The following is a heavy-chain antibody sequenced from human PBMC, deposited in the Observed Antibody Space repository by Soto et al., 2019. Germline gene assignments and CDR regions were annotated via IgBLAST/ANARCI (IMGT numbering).Heavy chain of an antibody. D-gene: IGHD4-17*01. CDR1: GFTFDSHG. J-gene: IGHJ5*02. CDR2: ISSDGNNK. V-gene: IGHV3-30*18. Sequence: QVQLVESGGGAVQPGRSLRLSCAASGFTFDSHGMHWVRQAPGKGLEWVAVISSDGNNKYYADSVKGRFTISRDNFNNILYLQMISLRAEDTAVYYCAKDLLPNTVTTCGSWGQGTLVTVSP. CDR3: AKDLLPNTVTTCGS.